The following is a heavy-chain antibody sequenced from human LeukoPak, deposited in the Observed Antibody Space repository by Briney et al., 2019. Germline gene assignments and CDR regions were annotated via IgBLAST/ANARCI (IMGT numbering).Heavy chain of an antibody. D-gene: IGHD5-12*01. CDR1: GGSFSDYS. Sequence: PSETLSLTCAVYGGSFSDYSWSWIRQPPGKGLEWIGEINHSGGTNHNPSLMSRVIMSVDTSKNQFSLKVSSVTAADTAVYYCARLDIVATNLYMDVWGKGTTVTVSS. CDR2: INHSGGT. CDR3: ARLDIVATNLYMDV. V-gene: IGHV4-34*01. J-gene: IGHJ6*03.